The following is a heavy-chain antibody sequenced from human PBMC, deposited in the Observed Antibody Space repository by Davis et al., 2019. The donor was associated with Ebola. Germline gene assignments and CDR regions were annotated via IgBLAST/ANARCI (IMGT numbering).Heavy chain of an antibody. CDR1: GGTFSSYA. CDR3: ARDYHKGFNWFDP. V-gene: IGHV1-69*10. CDR2: IIPILGIA. Sequence: SVKVSCKASGGTFSSYAISWVRQAPGQGLEWMGGIIPILGIANYAQKFQGRVTITADESTSTAYMELSSLRSEDTAVYYCARDYHKGFNWFDPWGQGTLVTVSS. D-gene: IGHD1-14*01. J-gene: IGHJ5*02.